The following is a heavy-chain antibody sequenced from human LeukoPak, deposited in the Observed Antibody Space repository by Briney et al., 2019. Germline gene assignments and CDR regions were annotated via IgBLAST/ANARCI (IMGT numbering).Heavy chain of an antibody. CDR1: GYSFSGYY. CDR3: ARGRFNYFDSNGHDAFDL. V-gene: IGHV1-2*02. Sequence: ASVKVSCKASGYSFSGYYMHWVRQAPGQGLEWMGWINPNSGGTNYAQKFQGRVNMARDMSISTAYMELTNLISDGTAVYYCARGRFNYFDSNGHDAFDLWGQGTMVTVSS. D-gene: IGHD3-22*01. J-gene: IGHJ3*01. CDR2: INPNSGGT.